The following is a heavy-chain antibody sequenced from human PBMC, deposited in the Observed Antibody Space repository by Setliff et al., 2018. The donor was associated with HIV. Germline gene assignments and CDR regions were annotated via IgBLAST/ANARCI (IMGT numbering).Heavy chain of an antibody. V-gene: IGHV4-28*01. D-gene: IGHD3-10*01. CDR3: SRSALWFGEADWYFDL. CDR1: GYSISSSYW. J-gene: IGHJ2*01. Sequence: PSETLSLTCVVSGYSISSSYWWGWIRQPPGKGLEWIGLIGYIYKGGSTYYNPSLKIRVTMSEDTSKNQFSLKLRSVTAVDTAVYYCSRSALWFGEADWYFDLWGRGTLVTVSS. CDR2: IYKGGST.